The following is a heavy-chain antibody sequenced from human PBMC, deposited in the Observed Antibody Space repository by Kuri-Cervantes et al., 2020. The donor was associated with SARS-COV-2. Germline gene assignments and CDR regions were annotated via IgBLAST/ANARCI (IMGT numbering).Heavy chain of an antibody. Sequence: LRLSCAVSGYSISSSNWWGWIRQPPGKGLEWIGYIYYSGSTYYNPSLKSRITISVDTSKNQFSLKLSSVTAADTAVYYCAKDRGYCSSTSCYNGYFQHWGQGTLVTVSS. V-gene: IGHV4-28*03. CDR3: AKDRGYCSSTSCYNGYFQH. J-gene: IGHJ1*01. D-gene: IGHD2-2*02. CDR2: IYYSGST. CDR1: GYSISSSNW.